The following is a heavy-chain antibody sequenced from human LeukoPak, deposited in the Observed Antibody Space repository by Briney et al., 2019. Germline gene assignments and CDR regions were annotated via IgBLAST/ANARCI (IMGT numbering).Heavy chain of an antibody. CDR2: MNPNSGNT. J-gene: IGHJ6*03. V-gene: IGHV1-8*03. CDR1: GYTFSTYD. CDR3: GTPTGYCSSTSCPGYYYYYMDV. D-gene: IGHD2-2*01. Sequence: ASVKVSCKTSGYTFSTYDINWVRQASGQGLEWMGWMNPNSGNTHYAQKFQGRVTITTDESTSTAYMELSSLRSEDTAVYYCGTPTGYCSSTSCPGYYYYYMDVWGKGTTVTVSS.